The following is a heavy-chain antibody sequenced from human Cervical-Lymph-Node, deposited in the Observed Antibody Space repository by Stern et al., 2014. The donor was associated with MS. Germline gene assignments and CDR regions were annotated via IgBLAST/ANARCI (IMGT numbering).Heavy chain of an antibody. D-gene: IGHD5-12*01. V-gene: IGHV1-69*01. CDR3: ANRGGGYTVHFDY. CDR2: ISPIFGTT. J-gene: IGHJ4*02. Sequence: VQLVQSGAEVKRPGSSVKVSCKASGDTFSSYALGWVRQAPGQGLEWLGGISPIFGTTNYAQKFQGRVTITADESTNTGYMEMTNLTSDDTAVYFCANRGGGYTVHFDYWGQGTLITVTS. CDR1: GDTFSSYA.